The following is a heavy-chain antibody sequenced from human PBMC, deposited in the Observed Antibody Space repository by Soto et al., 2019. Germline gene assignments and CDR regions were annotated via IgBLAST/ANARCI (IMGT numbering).Heavy chain of an antibody. D-gene: IGHD3-3*01. CDR3: ARGGVSTRTFDY. CDR1: GYNFAGYW. CDR2: IYPSDSDT. J-gene: IGHJ4*02. Sequence: PGESLKISCKGSGYNFAGYWIAWVRQMPGKGLELMGIIYPSDSDTRYKPSFQGQVTISADKSISSAYLQWSSLRASDTAMYYCARGGVSTRTFDYWGQGTPVTVSS. V-gene: IGHV5-51*01.